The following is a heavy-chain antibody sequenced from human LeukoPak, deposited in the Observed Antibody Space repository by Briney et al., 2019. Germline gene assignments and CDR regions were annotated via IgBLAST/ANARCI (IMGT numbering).Heavy chain of an antibody. CDR2: VNSDGSIT. CDR3: ARDVDYSSGLDAFDI. J-gene: IGHJ3*02. D-gene: IGHD6-19*01. CDR1: GFTFSTYW. Sequence: PGGSLRLSCAASGFTFSTYWMHWVRQAPGKGLVWVSRVNSDGSITSYADPVKGRFTISRDNAKNTVSLQMNSLRAEDTAVYYCARDVDYSSGLDAFDIWGQGTMVTVSS. V-gene: IGHV3-74*01.